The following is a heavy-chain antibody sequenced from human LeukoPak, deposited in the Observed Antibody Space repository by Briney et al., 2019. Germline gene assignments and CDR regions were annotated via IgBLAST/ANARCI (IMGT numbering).Heavy chain of an antibody. CDR1: GYSISSGYY. CDR2: IYYSGST. CDR3: WSYDYVWGSYRYFFVDY. D-gene: IGHD3-16*02. V-gene: IGHV4-38-2*01. Sequence: SETLSLTCAVSGYSISSGYYWGWIRQPPGKGLEWIGSIYYSGSTYYNPSLKSRVTISVDTSKNQFSLKLSSVTAADTAVYYCWSYDYVWGSYRYFFVDYWGQGTLVTVSS. J-gene: IGHJ4*02.